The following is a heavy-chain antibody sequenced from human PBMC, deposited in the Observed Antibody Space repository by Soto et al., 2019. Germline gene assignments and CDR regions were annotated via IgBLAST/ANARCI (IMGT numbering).Heavy chain of an antibody. CDR2: ISTNSRTI. J-gene: IGHJ4*02. V-gene: IGHV3-48*02. CDR3: ARDFAWAFDY. D-gene: IGHD1-26*01. CDR1: GFTFSSYS. Sequence: EVQLVESGGGLVQPGGSLRLSCVASGFTFSSYSMNWVRQALGKGLEWVSYISTNSRTIHYADSVKGRFTISRDNAKNSLYLQMNSLRDEDTAVYYCARDFAWAFDYWGQGTLLTVSP.